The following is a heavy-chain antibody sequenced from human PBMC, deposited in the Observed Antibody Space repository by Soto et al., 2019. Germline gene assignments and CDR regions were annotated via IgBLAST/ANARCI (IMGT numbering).Heavy chain of an antibody. CDR3: ARSTFWGVIVAGYYYGMDV. Sequence: QVQLVQSGAEVKKPGSSVKVSCKASGGTFSSYAISWVRQAPGQGLEWMGGIIPIFGTANYAQKFQGRVTITAEESTSTAYMELSSLRAEDTAVYYCARSTFWGVIVAGYYYGMDVWGQGTTVTVSS. J-gene: IGHJ6*02. D-gene: IGHD3-16*02. CDR2: IIPIFGTA. V-gene: IGHV1-69*01. CDR1: GGTFSSYA.